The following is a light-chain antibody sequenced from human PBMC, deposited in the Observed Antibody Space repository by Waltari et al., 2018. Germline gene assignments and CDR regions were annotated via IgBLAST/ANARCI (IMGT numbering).Light chain of an antibody. CDR3: LLSYSGARAGV. J-gene: IGLJ3*02. V-gene: IGLV7-46*01. CDR1: TGAVTSGHY. Sequence: QAVVTQEPSLTVSPGGTVTLTCGSSTGAVTSGHYPYWFQQKPGQAPRTLIYGTENKQPWTPARFSGSLLGGKAALTLSGALPEDEAEYFCLLSYSGARAGVFGGGTKLTVL. CDR2: GTE.